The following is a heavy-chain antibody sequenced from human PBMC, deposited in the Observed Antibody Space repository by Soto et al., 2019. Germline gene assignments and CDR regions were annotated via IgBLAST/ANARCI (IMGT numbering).Heavy chain of an antibody. CDR3: AREDDHGYLYINYGLDV. V-gene: IGHV3-30-3*01. CDR1: GFTFNIYA. J-gene: IGHJ6*02. D-gene: IGHD4-17*01. CDR2: ISFDGTKK. Sequence: GGSLRLSCAASGFTFNIYALHWVRQAPGKGLEWVAVISFDGTKKYYSDSVKGRFTISRDNLKNTLYLQMNNLRVEDAALYFCAREDDHGYLYINYGLDVWGQGTTVTVSS.